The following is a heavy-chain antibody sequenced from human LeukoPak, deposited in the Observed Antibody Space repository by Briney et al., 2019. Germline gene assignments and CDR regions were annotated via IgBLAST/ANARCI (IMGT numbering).Heavy chain of an antibody. CDR2: INHSGST. Sequence: SETLSLTCAVYGGSFSGYYWSWPRQPPGKGLEWIGEINHSGSTNYNPSLKSRVTISVDTSKNQFSLKLSSVTAADTAVYYCARGVKAPLVYYYYGMDVWGQGTTVTVSS. D-gene: IGHD2-21*01. J-gene: IGHJ6*02. CDR1: GGSFSGYY. CDR3: ARGVKAPLVYYYYGMDV. V-gene: IGHV4-34*01.